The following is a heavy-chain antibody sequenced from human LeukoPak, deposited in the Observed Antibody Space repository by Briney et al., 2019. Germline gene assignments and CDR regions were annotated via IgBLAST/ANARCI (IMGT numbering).Heavy chain of an antibody. V-gene: IGHV4-39*01. CDR1: GGSISSSSYY. Sequence: SETLSLTCTVSGGSISSSSYYWGWIRQPPGKGLEYMGSWLYSGTTYYNPSLKSRVTISVDTSKNQFSLKLSSVTAADTAVYYCASYCSGGRCDDWGQGNLVTVSS. D-gene: IGHD2-15*01. J-gene: IGHJ4*02. CDR3: ASYCSGGRCDD. CDR2: WLYSGTT.